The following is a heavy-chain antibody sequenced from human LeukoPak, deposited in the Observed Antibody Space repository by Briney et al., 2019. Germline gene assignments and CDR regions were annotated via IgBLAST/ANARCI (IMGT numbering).Heavy chain of an antibody. D-gene: IGHD5-24*01. CDR2: ISSSSSYI. J-gene: IGHJ5*02. Sequence: GGSLRLSCAASGFTFSSYNMNWVRQAPGKGLEWVSSISSSSSYIYYADSVKGRFTISRDNAKNSLYLQMNSLRAEDTAVYYCARWLQLRSNWFDPWGQGTLVTVSS. V-gene: IGHV3-21*01. CDR3: ARWLQLRSNWFDP. CDR1: GFTFSSYN.